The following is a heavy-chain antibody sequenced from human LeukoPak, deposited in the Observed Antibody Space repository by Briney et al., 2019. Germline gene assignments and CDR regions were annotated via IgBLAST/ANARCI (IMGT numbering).Heavy chain of an antibody. CDR3: VRDPPRMFRGIIYYGMDV. J-gene: IGHJ6*04. CDR1: GFTFSSYE. D-gene: IGHD3-10*01. Sequence: GGSLRLSCAASGFTFSSYEMNWVRQAPGKGLEWVSYISSSGSTIYYADSVKGRFTISRDNAKNSLYLQMNSLRAEDTAVYYCVRDPPRMFRGIIYYGMDVWGKGTTVTVSS. V-gene: IGHV3-48*03. CDR2: ISSSGSTI.